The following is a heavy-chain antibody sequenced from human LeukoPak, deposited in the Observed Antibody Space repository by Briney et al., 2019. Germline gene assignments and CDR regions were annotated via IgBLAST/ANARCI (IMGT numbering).Heavy chain of an antibody. D-gene: IGHD4-17*01. CDR2: ISAYNGNT. J-gene: IGHJ4*02. CDR1: GYTFTSYG. V-gene: IGHV1-18*01. CDR3: ARVCYGDYDYYFDY. Sequence: ASVKVSCKASGYTFTSYGISWVRQAPGQGLEWMGWISAYNGNTNYAQKLQGRVTMTTDTSTSTAYMELRSLRSDDTAVYYCARVCYGDYDYYFDYWGQGTLVTVSS.